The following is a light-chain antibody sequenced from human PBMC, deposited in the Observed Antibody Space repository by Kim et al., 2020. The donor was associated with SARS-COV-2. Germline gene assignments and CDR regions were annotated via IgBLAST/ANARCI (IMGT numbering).Light chain of an antibody. Sequence: AHINCKASQSVLYSSTNKNYLSWYQQKPGQPPKLRIYRASTRESGVPDRFSGSGSGTDFTLTISSLQAEDVAVYYCQQYYSTPLTFGGGTKVDIK. CDR3: QQYYSTPLT. V-gene: IGKV4-1*01. CDR2: RAS. J-gene: IGKJ4*01. CDR1: QSVLYSSTNKNY.